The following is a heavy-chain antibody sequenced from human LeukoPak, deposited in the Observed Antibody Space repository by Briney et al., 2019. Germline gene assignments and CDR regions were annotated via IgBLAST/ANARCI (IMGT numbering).Heavy chain of an antibody. Sequence: GGSLRLSCAASGFTFSNAWMRWVRQAPGKGLEWVGRTKSKTAGGTTEYAAPVKGKFTSSRDEAKKKLYLQMNSLKTEDTAVYYCTTDEDYYDSSGLSFDYWGQGTLVTVSS. CDR3: TTDEDYYDSSGLSFDY. V-gene: IGHV3-15*01. J-gene: IGHJ4*02. CDR1: GFTFSNAW. CDR2: TKSKTAGGTT. D-gene: IGHD3-22*01.